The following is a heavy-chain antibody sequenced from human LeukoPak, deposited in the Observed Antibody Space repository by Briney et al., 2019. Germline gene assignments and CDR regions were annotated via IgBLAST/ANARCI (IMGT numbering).Heavy chain of an antibody. CDR2: FTASGAIT. J-gene: IGHJ4*02. CDR1: GFTFSSYA. CDR3: AKDAVAPGSGGDFFDY. V-gene: IGHV3-23*01. D-gene: IGHD3-10*01. Sequence: QPGGSLRLSCAASGFTFSSYAMTWVRQAPEKGLEWVSTFTASGAITYYADSVKGRFTISRDNSKNTLYLQVNSLRAEDTAVYYCAKDAVAPGSGGDFFDYWGQGTLVTVSP.